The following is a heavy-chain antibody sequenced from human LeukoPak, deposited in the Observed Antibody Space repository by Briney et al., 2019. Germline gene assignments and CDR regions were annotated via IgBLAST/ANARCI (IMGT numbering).Heavy chain of an antibody. CDR3: ARDLGYCSSTSCYGNAFDI. CDR1: GFTFSSYW. V-gene: IGHV3-7*01. J-gene: IGHJ3*02. D-gene: IGHD2-2*01. Sequence: GGSLRLSCAASGFTFSSYWMSWVRQAPGKGLEWVANIKQDGSEKYYVDSVKGRFTISRDNAKNSLYLQMNSLRAEDTAVYYCARDLGYCSSTSCYGNAFDIWGQGTMVTVSS. CDR2: IKQDGSEK.